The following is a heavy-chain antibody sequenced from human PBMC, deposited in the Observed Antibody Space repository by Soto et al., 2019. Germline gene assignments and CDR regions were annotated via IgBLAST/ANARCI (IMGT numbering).Heavy chain of an antibody. CDR1: GYTFTSYY. J-gene: IGHJ5*02. V-gene: IGHV1-46*01. CDR3: AREEDTYYDILTGYFLPKSIRLWFDP. CDR2: INPSGGST. Sequence: ASVKVSCKASGYTFTSYYMHWVRQAPGQGLEWMGIINPSGGSTSYAQKFQGRVTMTRDTSTSTVYMELSSLRSEDTAVYYCAREEDTYYDILTGYFLPKSIRLWFDPWGQGTLVTVSS. D-gene: IGHD3-9*01.